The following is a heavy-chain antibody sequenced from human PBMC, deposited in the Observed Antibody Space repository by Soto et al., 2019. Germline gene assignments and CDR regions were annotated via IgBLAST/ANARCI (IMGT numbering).Heavy chain of an antibody. Sequence: GGSLRLSCAASGFTFSSYGMHWVRQAPGKGLEWVAVISYDGSNKYYADSVKGRFTISRDNSKNTLYLQMNSLRAEDTAVYYCAKDYGTLYDSSGYYVGSDAFDIRGQGTMVTVPS. D-gene: IGHD3-22*01. CDR3: AKDYGTLYDSSGYYVGSDAFDI. CDR1: GFTFSSYG. V-gene: IGHV3-30*18. J-gene: IGHJ3*02. CDR2: ISYDGSNK.